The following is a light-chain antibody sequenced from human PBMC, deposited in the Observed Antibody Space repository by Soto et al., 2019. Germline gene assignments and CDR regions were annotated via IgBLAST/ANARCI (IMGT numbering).Light chain of an antibody. V-gene: IGLV1-44*01. CDR1: SSNIGSNT. Sequence: QSVLTQPPSASGTPGQRVTISCSGSSSNIGSNTVNWYQQLPGTAPQLLIYSNNQRPSGVPDRFSGSKSGTSASQAISGLQSEDEADYYCAAWDDSLNGPHYVFGTGTKVTVL. J-gene: IGLJ1*01. CDR2: SNN. CDR3: AAWDDSLNGPHYV.